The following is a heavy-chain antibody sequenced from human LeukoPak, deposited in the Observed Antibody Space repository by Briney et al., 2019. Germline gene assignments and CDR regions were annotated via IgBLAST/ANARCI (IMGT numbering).Heavy chain of an antibody. CDR1: GYSISSGYY. Sequence: SETLSLTCTVSGYSISSGYYWGWIRQPPGKGLGWIGSIYHSGSTYYNPSLKSRVTISVDTSKNQFSLKLSSVTAADTAVYYCARFSPSTNFDYWGQGTLVTVSS. V-gene: IGHV4-38-2*02. CDR2: IYHSGST. J-gene: IGHJ4*02. CDR3: ARFSPSTNFDY. D-gene: IGHD2-2*01.